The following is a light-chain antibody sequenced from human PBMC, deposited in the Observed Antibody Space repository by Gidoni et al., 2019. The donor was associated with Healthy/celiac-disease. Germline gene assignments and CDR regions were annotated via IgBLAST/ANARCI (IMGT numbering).Light chain of an antibody. CDR1: SSNIGRNT. Sequence: QSVLTQLPSDSGRPRQTVNIPCPGSSSNIGRNTVNWYQQLPGTAPKHLIYSNNQRPSGVPDRFSGSKSGTSASLAISGLQSEDEADYYCAAWDDSLNGLWVFGGGTKLTVL. CDR3: AAWDDSLNGLWV. CDR2: SNN. V-gene: IGLV1-44*01. J-gene: IGLJ3*02.